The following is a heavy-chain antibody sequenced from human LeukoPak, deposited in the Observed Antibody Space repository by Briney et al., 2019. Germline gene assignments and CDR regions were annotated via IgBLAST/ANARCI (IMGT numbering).Heavy chain of an antibody. CDR1: GFTFRNAW. D-gene: IGHD3-16*01. V-gene: IGHV3-15*01. J-gene: IGHJ4*02. Sequence: GSLRLSCAPSGFTFRNAWMSWVRQAPGKGLEWVGRIKSKTDGGTTDYAAPVKGRFTISRDDSKNTLYLQMNSLKTEDTAVYYCTTDRILGVDYWGQGTLVTVSS. CDR3: TTDRILGVDY. CDR2: IKSKTDGGTT.